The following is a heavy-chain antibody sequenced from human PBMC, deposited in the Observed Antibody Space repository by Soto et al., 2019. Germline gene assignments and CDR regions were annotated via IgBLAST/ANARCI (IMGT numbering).Heavy chain of an antibody. CDR1: GGSISSSSYY. CDR2: IYYSGST. V-gene: IGHV4-39*01. J-gene: IGHJ4*02. Sequence: PSETLSLTCTVSGGSISSSSYYWGWIRQPPGKGLEWIGSIYYSGSTYYNPSLKSRVTISVDTSKNQFSLKLSSVTAADTAVYYCASAGSTSCCDFDYWGQGTLVTVSS. CDR3: ASAGSTSCCDFDY. D-gene: IGHD2-2*01.